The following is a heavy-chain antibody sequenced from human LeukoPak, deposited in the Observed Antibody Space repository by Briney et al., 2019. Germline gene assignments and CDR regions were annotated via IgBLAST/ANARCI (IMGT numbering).Heavy chain of an antibody. D-gene: IGHD6-13*01. CDR2: INTNTGNP. CDR3: ARGPLIAATVVDY. J-gene: IGHJ4*02. Sequence: GASVKVSCKASGYTFTSYAMNWVRQAPGQGLEWMGWINTNTGNPTYAQGLTGRFVFSLDTSVSTTYLQISSLKAEDTAVYYCARGPLIAATVVDYWGQGTLVTVSS. V-gene: IGHV7-4-1*02. CDR1: GYTFTSYA.